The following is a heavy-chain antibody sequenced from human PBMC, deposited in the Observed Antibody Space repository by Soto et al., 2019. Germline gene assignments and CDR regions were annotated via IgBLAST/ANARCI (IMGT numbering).Heavy chain of an antibody. Sequence: SGPTLVNPTQTLTLTCTFSGFSLTTGGLGVGWIRQPPGKALEWLALIYWNDDKRYRPSRKNRLTITKDTSKNQVVLTLTNMDPVDTATYYCAHTHDFWSGDYPGFDYWGQGTLVTVSS. CDR2: IYWNDDK. J-gene: IGHJ4*02. CDR3: AHTHDFWSGDYPGFDY. CDR1: GFSLTTGGLG. D-gene: IGHD3-3*01. V-gene: IGHV2-5*01.